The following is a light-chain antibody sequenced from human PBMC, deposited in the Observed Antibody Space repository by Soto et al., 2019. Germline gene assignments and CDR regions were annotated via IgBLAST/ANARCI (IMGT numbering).Light chain of an antibody. CDR1: QSVRTK. CDR2: GAS. J-gene: IGKJ5*01. Sequence: EIVMTQSPDTLYVSPGEGATLSCRASQSVRTKLAWYQQKAGQAPRLLIYGASTRATGIPDRFSGSGSGTEFTLTISSLXSEDFAVYYCQQYNSWPPITFGQGTRLEIK. CDR3: QQYNSWPPIT. V-gene: IGKV3-15*01.